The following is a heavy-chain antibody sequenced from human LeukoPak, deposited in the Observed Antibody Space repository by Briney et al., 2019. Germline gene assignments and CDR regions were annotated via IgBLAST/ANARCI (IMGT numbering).Heavy chain of an antibody. J-gene: IGHJ4*02. V-gene: IGHV3-11*01. D-gene: IGHD2-15*01. CDR3: AKVVVASTRGVFDY. Sequence: GGSLRLSCAASGFTFSDYYMSWIRQAPGKGLEWVSYISSSGSTIYYADSVKGRFTISRDNSKNTLYLQMNSLRAEDTAVYYCAKVVVASTRGVFDYWGQGTLVTVSS. CDR1: GFTFSDYY. CDR2: ISSSGSTI.